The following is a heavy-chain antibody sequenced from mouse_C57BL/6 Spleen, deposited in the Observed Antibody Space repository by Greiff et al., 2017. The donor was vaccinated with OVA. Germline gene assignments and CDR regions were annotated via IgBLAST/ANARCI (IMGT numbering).Heavy chain of an antibody. V-gene: IGHV1-82*01. CDR1: GYAFSSSW. CDR2: IYPGDGDT. D-gene: IGHD2-1*01. J-gene: IGHJ2*01. CDR3: ARLVTAYFDD. Sequence: QVQLQQSGPELVKPGASVKISCKASGYAFSSSWMNWVKQRPGKGLEWIGRIYPGDGDTNYNGKFKGKATLTADKSSSTAYMQLSSLTSEDSAVYFCARLVTAYFDDWGQGTTLTVSS.